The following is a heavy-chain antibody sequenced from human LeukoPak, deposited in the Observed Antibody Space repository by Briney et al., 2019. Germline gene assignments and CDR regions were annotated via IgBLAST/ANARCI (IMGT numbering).Heavy chain of an antibody. J-gene: IGHJ4*02. V-gene: IGHV3-30*02. D-gene: IGHD4-23*01. CDR1: GFTFSSYG. Sequence: GGSLRLSCAAAGFTFSSYGMHWVRQAPGEGLEWVAFIRYDGSNKYYADSVKGRFTISRDNSKNTLYLQMNSGRSEDTSMYYCAKERRWQLLILYCWGQGALVTVSS. CDR2: IRYDGSNK. CDR3: AKERRWQLLILYC.